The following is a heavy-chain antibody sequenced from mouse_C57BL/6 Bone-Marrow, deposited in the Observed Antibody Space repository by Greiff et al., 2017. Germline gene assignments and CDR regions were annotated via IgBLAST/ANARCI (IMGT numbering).Heavy chain of an antibody. CDR3: ATAQASFAF. D-gene: IGHD3-2*02. CDR1: GYTFTSYG. Sequence: VQLVESGAELVRPGASVKLSCKASGYTFTSYGISWVKQRPGQGLEWIGEIYPRSGNTYYNEKFKGKATLTADKSSSTAYMELRSLTSEDSAVYFCATAQASFAFGDRGPLVTVSA. V-gene: IGHV1-81*01. J-gene: IGHJ3*01. CDR2: IYPRSGNT.